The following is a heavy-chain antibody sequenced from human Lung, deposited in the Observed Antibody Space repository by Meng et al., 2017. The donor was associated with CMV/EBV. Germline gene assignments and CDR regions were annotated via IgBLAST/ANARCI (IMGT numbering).Heavy chain of an antibody. J-gene: IGHJ4*02. Sequence: SXXVSCQSSGYTFTAHYFHWVRQAPGQGLEWMGWIHPHRGDTNYAQQFQGRVTLTRGTSINTGYMELTRLTSDDTAVYYCAIDNNEGPDYWGQGTVVTVSS. V-gene: IGHV1-2*02. CDR2: IHPHRGDT. CDR1: GYTFTAHY. D-gene: IGHD1-14*01. CDR3: AIDNNEGPDY.